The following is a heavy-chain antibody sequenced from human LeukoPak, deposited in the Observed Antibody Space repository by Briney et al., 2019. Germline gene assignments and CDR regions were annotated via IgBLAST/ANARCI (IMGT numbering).Heavy chain of an antibody. Sequence: PGGSLRLSCAASGFTFDDYGMSWVRQAPGKGLEWVSGINWNGGSTGYADSVKGRFTISRDNAKNSLYLQMNSLRADDTALYYCAREGGSGSRYGWGYYYMDVWGKGTTVTVSS. CDR2: INWNGGST. V-gene: IGHV3-20*04. CDR1: GFTFDDYG. J-gene: IGHJ6*03. CDR3: AREGGSGSRYGWGYYYMDV. D-gene: IGHD3-10*01.